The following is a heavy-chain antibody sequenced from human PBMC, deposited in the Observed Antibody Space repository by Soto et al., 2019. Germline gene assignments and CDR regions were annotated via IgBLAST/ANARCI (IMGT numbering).Heavy chain of an antibody. V-gene: IGHV3-23*01. D-gene: IGHD2-8*01. CDR1: GFTFSSYA. CDR3: AKDFGVLMVQNAGGYFDY. Sequence: GVSLRLSCAASGFTFSSYAMSWVRQAPGKGLEWVSAISGSGGSTYYADSVKGRFTISRDNSKNTLYLQMNSLRAEDTAVYYCAKDFGVLMVQNAGGYFDYWGQGTLVTVSS. J-gene: IGHJ4*02. CDR2: ISGSGGST.